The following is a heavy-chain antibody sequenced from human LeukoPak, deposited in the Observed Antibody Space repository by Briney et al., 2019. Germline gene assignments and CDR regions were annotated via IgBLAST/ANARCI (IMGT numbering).Heavy chain of an antibody. CDR1: GGSISSYY. V-gene: IGHV4-4*09. CDR3: ARHGYYYYMDV. CDR2: IYSSGIT. Sequence: PSETLSLTCAVSGGSISSYYCSWLRQPPGEGPEWIGYIYSSGITNYNPSLKSRVTMSVDTSKNQISLQLSSVTAADTAVYFCARHGYYYYMDVWGKGTTVTVSS. J-gene: IGHJ6*03.